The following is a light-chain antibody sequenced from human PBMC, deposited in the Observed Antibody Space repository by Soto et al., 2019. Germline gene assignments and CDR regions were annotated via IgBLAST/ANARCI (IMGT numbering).Light chain of an antibody. J-gene: IGKJ3*01. V-gene: IGKV3-15*01. Sequence: EIVMTQSPATLSVSPGERATLSCRASQSVSSNLAWYQQKPGQAPSLLIYGASTRATGTPARFSGSGSGTEFTLTISSLQSEDFAVYYCQQYNSAPFTFGPGTKVDI. CDR3: QQYNSAPFT. CDR1: QSVSSN. CDR2: GAS.